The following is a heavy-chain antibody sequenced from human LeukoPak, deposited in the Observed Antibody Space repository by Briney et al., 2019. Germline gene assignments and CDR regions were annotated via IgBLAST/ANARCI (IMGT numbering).Heavy chain of an antibody. Sequence: PGGSLRLSCAASGFTFSSYAMSWVRQAPGKGLEWVSAISGGGGAYYADSVKRRITISRDNSKNTLYLQMNSLRAEDTAIYYCAKSFAGAVAGSRGLDYWGQGTLVTVSS. D-gene: IGHD6-19*01. CDR2: ISGGGGA. J-gene: IGHJ4*02. CDR1: GFTFSSYA. V-gene: IGHV3-23*01. CDR3: AKSFAGAVAGSRGLDY.